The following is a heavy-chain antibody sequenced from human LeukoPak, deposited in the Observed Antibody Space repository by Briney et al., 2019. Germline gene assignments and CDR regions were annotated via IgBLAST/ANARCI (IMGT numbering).Heavy chain of an antibody. J-gene: IGHJ4*02. CDR3: AKRSAESSGYFDY. Sequence: GGSLRLSCAASGFTFINYSMTWVRQAPGKGLEWVSAITGSGAFTDYADSVKGRFTISRDNSKNTLYLQMNSLRAEDTAVYYCAKRSAESSGYFDYWGQGTLVTVSS. CDR1: GFTFINYS. V-gene: IGHV3-23*01. D-gene: IGHD6-19*01. CDR2: ITGSGAFT.